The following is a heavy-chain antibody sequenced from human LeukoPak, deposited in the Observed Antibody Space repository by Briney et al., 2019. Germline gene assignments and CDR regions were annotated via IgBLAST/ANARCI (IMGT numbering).Heavy chain of an antibody. D-gene: IGHD6-19*01. CDR2: INPNSGGT. J-gene: IGHJ3*02. CDR3: ATDPVADNAFDI. V-gene: IGHV1-2*02. Sequence: GASVKVSCKASGYTFTGYYMHWVRQAPGQGLEGMGWINPNSGGTNYAQKFQGRVTMTRDTSISTAYMELSRLRSDDTAVYYCATDPVADNAFDIWGQGTMVTVSS. CDR1: GYTFTGYY.